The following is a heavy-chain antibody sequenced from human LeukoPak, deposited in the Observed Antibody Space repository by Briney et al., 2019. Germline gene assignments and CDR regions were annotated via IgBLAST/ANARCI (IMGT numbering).Heavy chain of an antibody. CDR2: ISSSSSTI. V-gene: IGHV3-48*01. J-gene: IGHJ4*02. D-gene: IGHD5-12*01. CDR1: GFTFSSYS. Sequence: PGGSLRLSCAASGFTFSSYSMNWVRQAPGKGLEWVSYISSSSSTIYYADSVKGRFTISRDNAKNSLYLQMNSLRAEDTAVYYCAKDRDIVATIGDYWGQGTLVTVSS. CDR3: AKDRDIVATIGDY.